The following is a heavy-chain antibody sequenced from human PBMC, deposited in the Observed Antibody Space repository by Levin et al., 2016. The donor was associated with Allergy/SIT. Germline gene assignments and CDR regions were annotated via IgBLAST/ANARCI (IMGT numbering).Heavy chain of an antibody. CDR2: IIPIFGTA. CDR3: ARGSGYSSGWFLREFDY. D-gene: IGHD6-19*01. V-gene: IGHV1-69*01. Sequence: WVRQAPGQGLEWMGGIIPIFGTANYAQKFQGRVTITADESTSTAYMELSSLRSEDTAVYYCARGSGYSSGWFLREFDYWGQGTLVTVSS. J-gene: IGHJ4*02.